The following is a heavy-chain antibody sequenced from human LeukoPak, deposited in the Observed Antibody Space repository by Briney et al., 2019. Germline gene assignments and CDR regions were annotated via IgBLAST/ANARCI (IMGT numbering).Heavy chain of an antibody. J-gene: IGHJ6*03. Sequence: GASVKVSCKASGGTFSSYAISWVRQAPGQGLEWMGGTIPIFGTANYAQKFQGRVTINADESTSTAYMELSSLRSEDTAVYYCARVPIGYCSSTSCYVYYYYMDVWGKGTTVTVSS. V-gene: IGHV1-69*13. D-gene: IGHD2-2*01. CDR1: GGTFSSYA. CDR3: ARVPIGYCSSTSCYVYYYYMDV. CDR2: TIPIFGTA.